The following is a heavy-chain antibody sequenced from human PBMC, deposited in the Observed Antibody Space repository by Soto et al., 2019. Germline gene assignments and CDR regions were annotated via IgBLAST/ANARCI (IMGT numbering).Heavy chain of an antibody. D-gene: IGHD4-17*01. CDR1: GGSISSYY. Sequence: SETLSLTCTVSGGSISSYYWSWIRQPPGKGLEWIGYIFYSGNTNYNPSLKSRVTISVDTSKNSLYLQMNSLRAEDTAVYYCARDLSYYGDFPASHDYWGQGTLVTVSS. V-gene: IGHV4-59*12. J-gene: IGHJ4*02. CDR2: IFYSGNT. CDR3: ARDLSYYGDFPASHDY.